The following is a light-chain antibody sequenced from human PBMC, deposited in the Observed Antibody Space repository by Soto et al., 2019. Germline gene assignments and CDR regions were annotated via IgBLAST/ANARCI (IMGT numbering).Light chain of an antibody. V-gene: IGKV1-5*01. CDR1: QSIRNW. CDR3: QQYNSSSFG. CDR2: DAS. J-gene: IGKJ3*01. Sequence: DIQMTQSPSTLSASVGDRVTITCRASQSIRNWLAWYQQKPGKAPKLLIYDASTLDSGVPSRFGGSGSGPEVTLTITSLQPADFATYHCQQYNSSSFGFGPGTKVDL.